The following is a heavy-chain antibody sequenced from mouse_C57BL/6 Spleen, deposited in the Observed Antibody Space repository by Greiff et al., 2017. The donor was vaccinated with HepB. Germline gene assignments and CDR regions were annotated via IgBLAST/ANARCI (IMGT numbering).Heavy chain of an antibody. J-gene: IGHJ2*01. CDR2: ISTYYGDA. Sequence: VKVVESGPELVRPGVSVKISCKGSGYTFTDYAMHWVKQSHAKSLEWIGVISTYYGDASYNQKFKDKATMTVDKSSSTAYMELARLTSEDSAVYYCARSGVITTVVSFDYWGQGTTLTVSS. D-gene: IGHD1-1*01. CDR3: ARSGVITTVVSFDY. CDR1: GYTFTDYA. V-gene: IGHV1-67*01.